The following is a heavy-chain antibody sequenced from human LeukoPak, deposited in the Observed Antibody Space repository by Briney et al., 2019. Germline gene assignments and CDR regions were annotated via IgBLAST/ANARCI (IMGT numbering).Heavy chain of an antibody. D-gene: IGHD3-22*01. Sequence: ASVKVSCKASGYTFTSYAMNWVRQAPGQGLEWMGWINTNTGNPTYAQGFTGRFVSSLDTSVSTAYLQISSLKAEDTAVYYCARGLYDSSGYYFYYYYYYMDVWGKGATVTVSS. CDR2: INTNTGNP. J-gene: IGHJ6*03. CDR1: GYTFTSYA. CDR3: ARGLYDSSGYYFYYYYYYMDV. V-gene: IGHV7-4-1*02.